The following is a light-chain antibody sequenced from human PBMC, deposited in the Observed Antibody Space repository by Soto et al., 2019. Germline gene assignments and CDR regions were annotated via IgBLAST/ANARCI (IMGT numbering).Light chain of an antibody. J-gene: IGLJ1*01. V-gene: IGLV1-47*02. CDR2: DDN. CDR3: SSFTSNYFYV. Sequence: QSVLTQPPSASGTPGQSVTISCSGSSSNIGRNYVYWYQQLPGTAPKLLVFDDNQRPSGVPDRFSDSKSGTSASLTISGLRSEDEDDYYCSSFTSNYFYVFGHGTKLTVL. CDR1: SSNIGRNY.